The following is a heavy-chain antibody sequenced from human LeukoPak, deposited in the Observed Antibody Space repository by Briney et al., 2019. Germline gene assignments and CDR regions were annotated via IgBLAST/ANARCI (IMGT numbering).Heavy chain of an antibody. J-gene: IGHJ4*02. CDR1: GFLFSNYW. Sequence: GGSLRLSCAASGFLFSNYWMSWVRQAPGKGLEWVANIKPDGTEKYYVDSLKGRFTISRDNAKNSLYLQMDSLRVEDTAVYYCARGGNSSWDYWGQGALVTVSS. CDR2: IKPDGTEK. CDR3: ARGGNSSWDY. D-gene: IGHD6-6*01. V-gene: IGHV3-7*01.